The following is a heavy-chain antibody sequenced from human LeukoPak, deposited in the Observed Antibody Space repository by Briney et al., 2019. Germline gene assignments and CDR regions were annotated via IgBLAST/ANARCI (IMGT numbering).Heavy chain of an antibody. J-gene: IGHJ6*03. CDR2: ISSSSSYI. D-gene: IGHD6-13*01. Sequence: GGSLRLSCAASGFTFSSYSMNWVRQAPGKGLEWVSSISSSSSYIYYADSVKGRFTISRDNAKNSLYLQMNSLRAEDTAVYYCARARIAAAGPPLMDVWGKGTTVTVSS. V-gene: IGHV3-21*01. CDR1: GFTFSSYS. CDR3: ARARIAAAGPPLMDV.